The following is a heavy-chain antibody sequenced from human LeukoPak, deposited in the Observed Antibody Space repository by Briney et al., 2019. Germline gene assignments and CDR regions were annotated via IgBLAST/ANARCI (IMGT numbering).Heavy chain of an antibody. Sequence: PGGSLRLSCAASGFTFSDYYMSWIRQAPGKGLEGVSYISSSGSTIYYADSVKGRFTISRDNAKNSLYLQMNSLRAEDTAVYYCAREILYDSTGYYLWGQGTLVTVSS. J-gene: IGHJ4*02. D-gene: IGHD3-22*01. CDR3: AREILYDSTGYYL. CDR1: GFTFSDYY. CDR2: ISSSGSTI. V-gene: IGHV3-11*01.